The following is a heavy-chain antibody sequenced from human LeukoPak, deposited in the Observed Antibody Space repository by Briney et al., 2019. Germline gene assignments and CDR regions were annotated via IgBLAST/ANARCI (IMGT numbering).Heavy chain of an antibody. CDR2: IYYSGST. D-gene: IGHD6-19*01. CDR3: ARDTAVAGPVYYYYYMDV. Sequence: SETLSLTCTVSGGSIRSSSYYWDWIRQPPGKGLEWIGSIYYSGSTYYNSSLKSRVTMSVDTSKNQFSLKLSSVTAADTAVYYCARDTAVAGPVYYYYYMDVWGKGTTVTISS. J-gene: IGHJ6*03. CDR1: GGSIRSSSYY. V-gene: IGHV4-39*07.